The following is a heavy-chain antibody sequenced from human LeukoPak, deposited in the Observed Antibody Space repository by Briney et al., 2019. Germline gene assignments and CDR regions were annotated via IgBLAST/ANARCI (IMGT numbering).Heavy chain of an antibody. CDR2: IYWDDDK. J-gene: IGHJ3*02. V-gene: IGHV2-5*08. Sequence: TLSLTCTVSGGSISSYYWSWIRQPPGKALEWLALIYWDDDKRYSPSLKSRLTITKYTSKNQVVLTMTNMDPVDTATYYRAHRATFLTPYAFDIWGQGTMVTVSS. CDR1: GGSISSYYW. D-gene: IGHD2-15*01. CDR3: AHRATFLTPYAFDI.